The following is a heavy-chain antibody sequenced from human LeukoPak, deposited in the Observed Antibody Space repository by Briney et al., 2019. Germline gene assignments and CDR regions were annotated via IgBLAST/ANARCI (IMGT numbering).Heavy chain of an antibody. J-gene: IGHJ5*02. D-gene: IGHD6-19*01. CDR3: ARERFSSGWKYNWFDP. CDR2: IIPIFGTA. Sequence: EASVKVSCKASGGTFSSYAISWVRQAPGQGLEWMGGIIPIFGTANHAQKFQGRVTITADESTSTAYMELSSLRSEDTAVYYCARERFSSGWKYNWFDPWGQGTLVTVSS. V-gene: IGHV1-69*13. CDR1: GGTFSSYA.